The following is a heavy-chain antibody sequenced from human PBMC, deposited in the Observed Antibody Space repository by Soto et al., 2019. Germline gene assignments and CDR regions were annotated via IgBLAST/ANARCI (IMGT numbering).Heavy chain of an antibody. V-gene: IGHV2-5*01. CDR1: GFSLSTSGVG. D-gene: IGHD3-10*01. J-gene: IGHJ6*02. CDR2: IYWNDDK. Sequence: QITLKESGPTLVKPTQTLTLTCTFSGFSLSTSGVGVGWIRQPPGKALEWLALIYWNDDKRYSPSLKSRLTITEDTSKNQVVLTMTNMDPVDTATYYCAHSITMVRGGRQNYYYGMDVWGQGTTVTVSS. CDR3: AHSITMVRGGRQNYYYGMDV.